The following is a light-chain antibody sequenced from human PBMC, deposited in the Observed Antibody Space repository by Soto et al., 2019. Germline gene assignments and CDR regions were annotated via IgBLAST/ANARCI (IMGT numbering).Light chain of an antibody. CDR2: GAS. V-gene: IGKV3-20*01. CDR3: QQYGSSPRT. J-gene: IGKJ1*01. Sequence: DIVLPQSPVTLSLSPGERARLSCRASQSVGSIYLAWYQQKPGQAPRLLIHGASNRASGIPDRFSGSGSGTDFTLTISRLEPEDFAVYYCQQYGSSPRTFGQGTKVDIK. CDR1: QSVGSIY.